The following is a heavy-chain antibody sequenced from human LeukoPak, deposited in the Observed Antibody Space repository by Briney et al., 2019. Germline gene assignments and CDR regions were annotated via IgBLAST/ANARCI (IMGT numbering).Heavy chain of an antibody. CDR3: ARHGPPTASLCSFDI. CDR2: IFPRDSHT. J-gene: IGHJ3*02. V-gene: IGHV5-51*01. Sequence: GESLKISCKGSGYKFNAYWIAWVRQMPGKGLEWMGIIFPRDSHTRYSPSFQAQVSISADKSIDTAYLQWSSLEASDTAMYYCARHGPPTASLCSFDIWGQGTMVTVSS. D-gene: IGHD4-17*01. CDR1: GYKFNAYW.